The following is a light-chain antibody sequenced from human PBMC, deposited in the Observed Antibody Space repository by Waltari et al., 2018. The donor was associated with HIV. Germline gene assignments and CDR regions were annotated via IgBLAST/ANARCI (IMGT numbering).Light chain of an antibody. J-gene: IGKJ2*02. CDR3: HQYNDWPRCT. V-gene: IGKV3D-15*01. Sequence: VLLTQSPVTLSVSPGDRVTLSCRASQTIGSYLAWYQQKTGQPPSLLVYGASIRAPGIPARFTGSGSGTDFNLIIDGLQPDDCALYYCHQYNDWPRCTFGQGTKVEIK. CDR2: GAS. CDR1: QTIGSY.